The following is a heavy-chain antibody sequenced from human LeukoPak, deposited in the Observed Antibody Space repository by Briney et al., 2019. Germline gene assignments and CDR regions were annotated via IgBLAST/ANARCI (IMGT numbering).Heavy chain of an antibody. D-gene: IGHD3-22*01. J-gene: IGHJ4*02. Sequence: ASVKVSCKVSGYTLTELSMHWVRQAPGKGLEWMGGFDPEDGETIYAQKFQGRVAMTEDTSTDTAYMELSSLRSEDTAVYYCATTGGSSGYYLDYWGQGTLVTVSS. CDR1: GYTLTELS. CDR3: ATTGGSSGYYLDY. V-gene: IGHV1-24*01. CDR2: FDPEDGET.